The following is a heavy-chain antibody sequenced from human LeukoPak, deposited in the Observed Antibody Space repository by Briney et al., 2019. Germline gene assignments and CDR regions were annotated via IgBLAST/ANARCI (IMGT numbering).Heavy chain of an antibody. CDR1: GFTFSGSA. J-gene: IGHJ4*02. Sequence: PGGSLRLSCAAPGFTFSGSAMHWVRQASGKGLEWVGRIRSKANSYATAYAASVKGRFTISRDDSKNTAYLQMNSLKTEDTAVYYCAGGYTVVRGIYYFDYWGQGTLVTVSS. CDR3: AGGYTVVRGIYYFDY. V-gene: IGHV3-73*01. D-gene: IGHD3-10*01. CDR2: IRSKANSYAT.